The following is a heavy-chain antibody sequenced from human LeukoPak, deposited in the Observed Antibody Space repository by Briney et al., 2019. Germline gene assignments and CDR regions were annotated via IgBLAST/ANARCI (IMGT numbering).Heavy chain of an antibody. CDR1: GFTFSSYA. V-gene: IGHV3-23*01. CDR3: AKDRGYSYGISEY. CDR2: LSGSGAST. Sequence: PGGSLRLSCAASGFTFSSYAMSWVRQAPGKGLDWVSGLSGSGASTYYADSVKGRFTISRDTSKNTLYLHMNSLRAEDTAVYYCAKDRGYSYGISEYWGQGTLVTVSS. D-gene: IGHD5-18*01. J-gene: IGHJ4*02.